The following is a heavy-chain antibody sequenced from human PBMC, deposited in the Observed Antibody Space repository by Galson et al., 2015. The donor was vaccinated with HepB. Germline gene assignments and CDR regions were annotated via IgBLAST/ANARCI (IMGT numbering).Heavy chain of an antibody. V-gene: IGHV1-46*04. Sequence: SVKVSCKASGYTFTSYYMHWVRQAPGQRLEWMGIINPSGGSTSYAQKLQGRVTMTRDTSTSTVYMELSSLRSEDTAVYYCARVAMGGNFDYWGQGTLVTVSS. CDR1: GYTFTSYY. J-gene: IGHJ4*02. D-gene: IGHD3-16*01. CDR3: ARVAMGGNFDY. CDR2: INPSGGST.